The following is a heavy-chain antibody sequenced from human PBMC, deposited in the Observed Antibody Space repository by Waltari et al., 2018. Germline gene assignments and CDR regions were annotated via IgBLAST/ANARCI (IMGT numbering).Heavy chain of an antibody. CDR2: ISSSSGSI. D-gene: IGHD1-26*01. J-gene: IGHJ4*02. Sequence: EVQLVESGGGLVHPGGSLRLSCAASGFTFSMHGMNWVRQAPGKGLEWLSYISSSSGSIYYADSVKGRFTISRDNAKNSLYLQMNSLRDEDTAVYYYARAREMGDYWGQGTLVNVSS. CDR3: ARAREMGDY. CDR1: GFTFSMHG. V-gene: IGHV3-48*02.